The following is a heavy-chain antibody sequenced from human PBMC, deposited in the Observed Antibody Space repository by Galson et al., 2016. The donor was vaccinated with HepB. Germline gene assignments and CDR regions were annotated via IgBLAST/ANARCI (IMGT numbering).Heavy chain of an antibody. D-gene: IGHD1/OR15-1a*01. CDR1: GGSISSTSSY. CDR3: ARHEAPSGTEASPDWFDP. CDR2: MFYTGSP. J-gene: IGHJ5*02. Sequence: SETLSLTCAVSGGSISSTSSYWGWIRQSPGKGLEWIGSMFYTGSPYYKPSFKSRATISVDTSKNEFSLRLTSVTAADTAVYYCARHEAPSGTEASPDWFDPWGQGILVTVSS. V-gene: IGHV4-39*01.